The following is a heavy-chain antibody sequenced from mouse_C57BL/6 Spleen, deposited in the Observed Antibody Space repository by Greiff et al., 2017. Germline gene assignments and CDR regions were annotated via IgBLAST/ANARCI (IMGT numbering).Heavy chain of an antibody. CDR2: INPSSGYT. V-gene: IGHV1-7*01. D-gene: IGHD2-4*01. J-gene: IGHJ4*01. CDR3: ARGAMITTGDYYASAN. CDR1: GYTFTSYW. Sequence: QVQLQQSGAELANPGASVKLSCKASGYTFTSYWVHWVKQRPGQGLEWIGYINPSSGYTKYNQKFKDKATLTADKSSSTSYMQLSSLTYEDSAVYYCARGAMITTGDYYASANRGQGASGTV.